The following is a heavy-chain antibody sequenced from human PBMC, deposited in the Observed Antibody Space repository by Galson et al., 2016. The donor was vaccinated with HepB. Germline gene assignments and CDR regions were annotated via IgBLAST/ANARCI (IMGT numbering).Heavy chain of an antibody. CDR1: GGSISSIGAY. Sequence: ATLSLTCTVSGGSISSIGAYWGWIRQPPGKGLEWIGSIYFTGATYYNPSLTSRLTISVDTFKNQVSLRLNSVTAADTTIYYCARHQAINRYFDLWGRGTLVTVSS. CDR3: ARHQAINRYFDL. D-gene: IGHD2-2*02. CDR2: IYFTGAT. V-gene: IGHV4-39*01. J-gene: IGHJ2*01.